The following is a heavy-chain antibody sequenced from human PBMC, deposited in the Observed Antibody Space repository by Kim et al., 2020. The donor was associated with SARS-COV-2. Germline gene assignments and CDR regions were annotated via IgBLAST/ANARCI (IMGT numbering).Heavy chain of an antibody. V-gene: IGHV3-7*01. J-gene: IGHJ4*02. Sequence: DGSEKYYVDAVKGRFTTSRDTAKNSVFLEMNSRRGEDTAFYYCARGDFGLWGQGTLVTVSS. CDR3: ARGDFGL. CDR2: DGSEK. D-gene: IGHD3-3*01.